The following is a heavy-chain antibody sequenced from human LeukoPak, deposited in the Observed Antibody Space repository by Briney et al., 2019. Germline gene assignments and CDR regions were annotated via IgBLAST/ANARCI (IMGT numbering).Heavy chain of an antibody. D-gene: IGHD3-22*01. J-gene: IGHJ3*02. CDR2: INPSAGST. V-gene: IGHV1-46*01. CDR1: GYTFTKYY. CDR3: ARESLGSYKTVVIVARGHDAFDM. Sequence: ASVKVSCKASGYTFTKYYIHWVRQAPGQGLEWMGIINPSAGSTDYAQKFQGRVTLTRDTSTSTVYMNVSNLRSEDTAVYYCARESLGSYKTVVIVARGHDAFDMWGQGTMVTVSS.